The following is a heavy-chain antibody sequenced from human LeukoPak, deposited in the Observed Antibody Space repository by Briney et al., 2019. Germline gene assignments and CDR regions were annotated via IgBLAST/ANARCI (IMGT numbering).Heavy chain of an antibody. Sequence: SETLSLTCTLSGGSISGYYRNWLRQPAGKGLEWIGRFYTSGSTNYNPSLSSRVTMSVDTSKNQFSLKLSSVTGADTAVYYCARDPATVTTFFDYWGQGTLVTVSS. V-gene: IGHV4-4*07. D-gene: IGHD4-17*01. CDR2: FYTSGST. CDR3: ARDPATVTTFFDY. CDR1: GGSISGYY. J-gene: IGHJ4*02.